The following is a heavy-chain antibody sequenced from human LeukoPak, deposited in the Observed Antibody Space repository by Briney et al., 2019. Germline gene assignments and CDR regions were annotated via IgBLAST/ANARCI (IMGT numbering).Heavy chain of an antibody. D-gene: IGHD6-6*01. Sequence: SETLSLTCTVSGGSISSGDYYWSWIRQPPGKGLEWIGYIYYSGSTYYNPSLKSRVTISVDTSKNQFSLKLSSATAADTAVYYCARVSPQLVPHYWGQGTLVTVSS. J-gene: IGHJ4*02. CDR2: IYYSGST. CDR3: ARVSPQLVPHY. V-gene: IGHV4-30-4*01. CDR1: GGSISSGDYY.